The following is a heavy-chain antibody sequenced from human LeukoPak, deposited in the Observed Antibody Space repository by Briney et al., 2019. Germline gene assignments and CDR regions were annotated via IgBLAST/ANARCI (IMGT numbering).Heavy chain of an antibody. V-gene: IGHV1-46*01. J-gene: IGHJ5*02. CDR3: ARDNSVEDTAWWFDP. CDR2: SNPSGGST. Sequence: GASVKVSCKASGYTFTSYYMHWVRQAPGQGLEWRGISNPSGGSTSYAQKFQGRVTMTRDMSTSTDYMELSSLRSEDTAVYYCARDNSVEDTAWWFDPWGQGTLVTVSS. CDR1: GYTFTSYY. D-gene: IGHD4-23*01.